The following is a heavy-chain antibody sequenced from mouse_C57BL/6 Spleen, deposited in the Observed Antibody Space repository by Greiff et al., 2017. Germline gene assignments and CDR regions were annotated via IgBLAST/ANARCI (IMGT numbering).Heavy chain of an antibody. CDR1: GFSLSTSGMG. CDR3: ARRLVYYSNSYAMDY. CDR2: IYWDDDK. D-gene: IGHD2-5*01. Sequence: QVTLKESGPGILQSSQTLSLTCSFSGFSLSTSGMGVSWIRQPSGKGLEWLAHIYWDDDKRYNPSLKSRLTISKDTSRNQVFLKITSVDTADTATYYCARRLVYYSNSYAMDYWGQGTSVTVSS. V-gene: IGHV8-12*01. J-gene: IGHJ4*01.